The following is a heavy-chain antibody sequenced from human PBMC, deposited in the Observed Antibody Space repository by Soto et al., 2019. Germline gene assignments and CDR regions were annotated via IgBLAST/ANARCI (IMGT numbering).Heavy chain of an antibody. V-gene: IGHV1-8*01. CDR3: ARTLNGDNVDY. CDR1: GYTFTSYD. D-gene: IGHD4-17*01. CDR2: MNPNSGNT. J-gene: IGHJ4*02. Sequence: QVQLVQSGAEVKKPGASVKVSCKASGYTFTSYDINWVRQATGQGLEWMGWMNPNSGNTGDAQKYQGRFPISRNTSISTAYMELSSLRSEDTAVYYCARTLNGDNVDYWGQGTLVTVSS.